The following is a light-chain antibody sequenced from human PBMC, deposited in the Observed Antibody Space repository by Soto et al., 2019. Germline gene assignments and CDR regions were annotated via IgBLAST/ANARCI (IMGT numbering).Light chain of an antibody. Sequence: VLTQSPGTLSLSAGESATLSCRGSQSISSTYLTWYHQRPGQAPRLLIYDASSRATGIPDRFSGSGSGTDFSLTISRLEAEDFAVYYCQQYGSSPPSTCGQGTRLDIK. CDR2: DAS. V-gene: IGKV3-20*01. J-gene: IGKJ5*01. CDR1: QSISSTY. CDR3: QQYGSSPPST.